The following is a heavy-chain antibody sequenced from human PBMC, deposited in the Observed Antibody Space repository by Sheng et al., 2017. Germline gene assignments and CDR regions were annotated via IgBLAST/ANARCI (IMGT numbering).Heavy chain of an antibody. CDR1: GFTFSSSW. D-gene: IGHD2-2*01. V-gene: IGHV3-74*01. CDR3: ARSRYANSRHDF. CDR2: INPDGSAP. J-gene: IGHJ5*01. Sequence: EVQLVESGGGSVQPGGSLRLSCAASGFTFSSSWMHWVRQVPGKGLVWVSRINPDGSAPTYADSVKGRFTISRDNTKDTLYLQMDSLRGEDTAVYYCARSRYANSRHDFWGPGEPWVTV.